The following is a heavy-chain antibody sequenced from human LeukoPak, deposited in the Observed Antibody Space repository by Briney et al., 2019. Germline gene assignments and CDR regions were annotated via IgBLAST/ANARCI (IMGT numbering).Heavy chain of an antibody. J-gene: IGHJ3*02. D-gene: IGHD3-22*01. CDR3: ARRLYYYDSSGYYFVGAFDI. Sequence: ASVQVSCKASGSTFTAYHMHWLRQAPGQGLEWMGWISAYNGNTNYPQKLQGRVTMTTDTSTSTDYMELRSLRSDDTAVYYCARRLYYYDSSGYYFVGAFDIWGQGTMVTVSS. V-gene: IGHV1-18*04. CDR1: GSTFTAYH. CDR2: ISAYNGNT.